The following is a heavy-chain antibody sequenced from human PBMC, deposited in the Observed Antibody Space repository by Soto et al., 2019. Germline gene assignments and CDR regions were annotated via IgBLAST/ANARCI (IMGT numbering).Heavy chain of an antibody. CDR3: AKDSSSWSNWFDP. J-gene: IGHJ5*02. V-gene: IGHV3-23*01. Sequence: EVQLLESGGGSVQPGGSLRLSCAASGFTFSSYAMSWVRQAPGKGLEWVSAISTSGGSTYYADSVKGRFTISRDNSKNTLYLQMNSLRAEDTAVYYCAKDSSSWSNWFDPWGQGTLVTVSS. CDR2: ISTSGGST. D-gene: IGHD6-13*01. CDR1: GFTFSSYA.